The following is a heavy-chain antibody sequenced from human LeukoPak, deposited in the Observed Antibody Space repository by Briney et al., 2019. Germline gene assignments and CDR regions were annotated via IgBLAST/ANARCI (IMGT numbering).Heavy chain of an antibody. CDR3: ARSTQYYYDSSGYGL. CDR2: INAGNGNT. D-gene: IGHD3-22*01. V-gene: IGHV1-3*01. J-gene: IGHJ4*02. CDR1: GYTFTNYY. Sequence: ASVKVSCKTSGYTFTNYYIHWVRQAPGQRLEWMGWINAGNGNTKYSQKFQGRVTITRDTSASTAYMELSSLRSEDTAVYYCARSTQYYYDSSGYGLWGQGTLVTVSS.